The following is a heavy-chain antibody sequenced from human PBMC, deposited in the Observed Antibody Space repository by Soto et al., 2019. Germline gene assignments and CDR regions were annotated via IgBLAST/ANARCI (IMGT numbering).Heavy chain of an antibody. CDR2: IYYSGST. CDR1: GVSIISYY. D-gene: IGHD6-13*01. Sequence: SDTLSLTCTISGVSIISYYWSWIWQPPGKGLEWIGYIYYSGSTNYNPSLKSRVTISVDTSKNQFSLKLSSVTAADTAVYYCASSNIAAAGFYYYGMDVWGRGITVT. CDR3: ASSNIAAAGFYYYGMDV. V-gene: IGHV4-59*01. J-gene: IGHJ6*02.